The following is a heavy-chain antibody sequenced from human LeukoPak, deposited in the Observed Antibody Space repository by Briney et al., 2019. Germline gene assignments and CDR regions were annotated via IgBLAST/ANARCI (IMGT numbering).Heavy chain of an antibody. CDR2: IYYSGST. V-gene: IGHV4-59*01. CDR3: ARDHGILSDY. J-gene: IGHJ4*02. D-gene: IGHD5-18*01. CDR1: GGSISSYY. Sequence: TSQTLSLTCTVSGGSISSYYWSWIRQPPGKGLEWIGYIYYSGSTNYNPSLKSRVTISVDTSKNQFSLKLSSVTAADTAVYYCARDHGILSDYWGQGTLVTVSS.